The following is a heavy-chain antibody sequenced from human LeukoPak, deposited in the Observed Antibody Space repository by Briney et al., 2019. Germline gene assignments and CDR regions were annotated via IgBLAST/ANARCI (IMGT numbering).Heavy chain of an antibody. J-gene: IGHJ4*02. D-gene: IGHD6-19*01. V-gene: IGHV4-59*01. Sequence: PSETLSLTCTVSGGSISSYYWSWIQQPPGKGLEWIGYIYYSGSTNYNPSLKSRVTISVDTSKNQFSLKLSSVTAADTAVYYCARDTVAGTYDYWGQGTLVTVSS. CDR1: GGSISSYY. CDR2: IYYSGST. CDR3: ARDTVAGTYDY.